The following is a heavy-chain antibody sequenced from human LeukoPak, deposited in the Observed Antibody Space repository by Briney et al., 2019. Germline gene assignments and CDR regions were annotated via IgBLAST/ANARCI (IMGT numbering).Heavy chain of an antibody. CDR1: GGSVYTSDYY. V-gene: IGHV4-39*07. D-gene: IGHD2-2*02. Sequence: TSETLSLTCTVSGGSVYTSDYYWGWVRQPPGKGPEWIGDIFYTGKTNYNPSLKSRVTISVDTSKNQFSLKLSSVTAADTAVYYCARGRRLYQYYYYMDVWGKGTTVTVSS. J-gene: IGHJ6*03. CDR3: ARGRRLYQYYYYMDV. CDR2: IFYTGKT.